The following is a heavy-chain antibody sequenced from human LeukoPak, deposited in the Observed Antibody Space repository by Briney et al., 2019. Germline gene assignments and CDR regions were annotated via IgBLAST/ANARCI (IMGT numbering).Heavy chain of an antibody. D-gene: IGHD3-9*01. Sequence: SETLSLTCTVSGGSISSYYWSWIRQAPGKGLEWIGYIYYSGSTNYNPSLKSRVTISVDTSKNQFSLKLSSVTAPDTAVYYCARDGYDILRDDIYGMDVWGQGTTVTVSS. V-gene: IGHV4-59*01. CDR3: ARDGYDILRDDIYGMDV. J-gene: IGHJ6*02. CDR1: GGSISSYY. CDR2: IYYSGST.